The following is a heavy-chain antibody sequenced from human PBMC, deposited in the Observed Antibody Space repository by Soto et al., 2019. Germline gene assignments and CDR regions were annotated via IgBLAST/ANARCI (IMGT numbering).Heavy chain of an antibody. J-gene: IGHJ4*02. V-gene: IGHV3-48*03. Sequence: GGSLRLSCAASGFGFSNYEMNWVRQAPGKGLEWVSYITSSGGATMYTDSVKGRFTISRDNAKDSLYLQMNSLRVEDTAVYYCARGDCKTSCYIGFWGQGALVTVSS. CDR1: GFGFSNYE. CDR2: ITSSGGAT. CDR3: ARGDCKTSCYIGF. D-gene: IGHD2-2*02.